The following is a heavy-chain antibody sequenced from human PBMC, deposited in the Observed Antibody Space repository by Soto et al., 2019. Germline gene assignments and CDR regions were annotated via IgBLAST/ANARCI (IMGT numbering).Heavy chain of an antibody. CDR3: ARVDTAMVWFWFDP. Sequence: QVQLVESGGGVVQPGRSLRLSCAASGFTFSSYAMHWVRQAPGKGLEWVAVISYDGSNKYYADSVKGRFTISRDNSKNTLNLQMNSLRAEDTAVYYCARVDTAMVWFWFDPWGQGTLVTVSS. CDR1: GFTFSSYA. CDR2: ISYDGSNK. D-gene: IGHD5-18*01. J-gene: IGHJ5*02. V-gene: IGHV3-30-3*01.